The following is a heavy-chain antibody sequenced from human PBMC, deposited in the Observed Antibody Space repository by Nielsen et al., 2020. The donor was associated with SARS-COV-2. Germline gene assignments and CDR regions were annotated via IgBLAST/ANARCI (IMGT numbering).Heavy chain of an antibody. J-gene: IGHJ6*02. D-gene: IGHD3-10*01. CDR2: IYYSGST. V-gene: IGHV4-39*07. Sequence: RQAPGKGLEWIGSIYYSGSTNYNPSLKSRVTISVDTSKNQFSLKLSSVTAADTAVYYCARDRYYYGSGSYSVAYYYGMDVWGQGTTVTVSS. CDR3: ARDRYYYGSGSYSVAYYYGMDV.